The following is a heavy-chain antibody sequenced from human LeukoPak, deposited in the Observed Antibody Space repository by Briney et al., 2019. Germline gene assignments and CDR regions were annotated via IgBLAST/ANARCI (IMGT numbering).Heavy chain of an antibody. D-gene: IGHD2-2*01. J-gene: IGHJ4*02. V-gene: IGHV3-49*04. Sequence: PGGSLRLSCTASGFTFGDYAMSWVRQAPGKGLEWVGFIRSKAYGGTTEYAPSVKGRFTISRDDSKSIAYLQMNSLKTEDTAVYYCTRGLIVVVPAAMDYWGQGTLVTVSS. CDR1: GFTFGDYA. CDR3: TRGLIVVVPAAMDY. CDR2: IRSKAYGGTT.